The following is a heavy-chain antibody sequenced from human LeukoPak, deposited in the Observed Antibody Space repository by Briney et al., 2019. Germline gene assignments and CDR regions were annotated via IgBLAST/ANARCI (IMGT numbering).Heavy chain of an antibody. J-gene: IGHJ6*02. CDR3: ARDLGNWNDPLSTPYYYYGMDV. CDR1: GFTFSNAW. D-gene: IGHD1-1*01. V-gene: IGHV3-15*05. CDR2: IYRNADGGTT. Sequence: GGSLRLSCAASGFTFSNAWMTWVRQAPGKGLEWVGRIYRNADGGTTDYAAPVKGRFTISRDDSKNTLYLQMNSLKTEDTAVYYCARDLGNWNDPLSTPYYYYGMDVWGQGTTVTVSS.